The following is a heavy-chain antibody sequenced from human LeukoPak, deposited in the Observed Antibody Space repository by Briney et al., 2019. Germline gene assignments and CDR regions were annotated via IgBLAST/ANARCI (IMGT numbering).Heavy chain of an antibody. CDR2: ISSSSTNI. V-gene: IGHV3-21*06. CDR3: ARDSSSWPYYSYYYMDV. J-gene: IGHJ6*03. CDR1: GFTFSSYW. D-gene: IGHD6-13*01. Sequence: GGSLRLSCAASGFTFSSYWMHWVRQAPGKGLEWVSLISSSSTNIDHADSVRGRFTISRDNAKSSLYLQLNSLRAEDTAVYYCARDSSSWPYYSYYYMDVWGKGTTVTVSS.